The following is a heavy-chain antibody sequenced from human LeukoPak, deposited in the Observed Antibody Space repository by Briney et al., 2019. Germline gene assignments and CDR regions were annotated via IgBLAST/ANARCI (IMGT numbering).Heavy chain of an antibody. V-gene: IGHV1-69*04. CDR1: GGTFSSYA. Sequence: GASVKVSCKASGGTFSSYAISWVRQAPGQGLEWMGRIIPILGIANYAQKFQGRVTITADKSTSTAYMELSSLRSEDTAVYYCVKTGYCSGGSCDNWFDPWGQGSLATVSS. CDR2: IIPILGIA. J-gene: IGHJ5*01. D-gene: IGHD2-15*01. CDR3: VKTGYCSGGSCDNWFDP.